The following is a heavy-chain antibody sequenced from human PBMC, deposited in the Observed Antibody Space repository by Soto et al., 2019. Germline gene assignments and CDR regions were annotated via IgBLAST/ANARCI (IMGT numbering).Heavy chain of an antibody. CDR3: AIARGGCGGCRGDGGSYYCYDGMGT. V-gene: IGHV6-1*01. D-gene: IGHD2-21*01. CDR1: GASVSRNSAA. J-gene: IGHJ6*02. CDR2: TYYRSKWYN. Sequence: TLSLTCAISGASVSRNSAAWNWIRQSPSRRLEWLGRTYYRSKWYNDYAVSVKSRITINPDTSKNQFSLQLNSVTPENSSVHYCAIARGGCGGCRGDGGSYYCYDGMGTWRRGTRVAVAS.